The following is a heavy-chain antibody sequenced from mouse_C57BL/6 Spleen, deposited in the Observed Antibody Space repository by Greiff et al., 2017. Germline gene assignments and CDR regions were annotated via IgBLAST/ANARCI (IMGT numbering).Heavy chain of an antibody. CDR2: IYPGDGDT. J-gene: IGHJ4*01. V-gene: IGHV1-82*01. CDR1: GYAFSSSW. D-gene: IGHD2-3*01. CDR3: ARGDGYLSYAMDY. Sequence: VKLVESGPELVKPGASVKISCKASGYAFSSSWMNWVKQRPGKGLEWIGRIYPGDGDTNYNGKFKGKATLTADKSSSTAYMQLSSLTSEDSAVYFCARGDGYLSYAMDYWGQGTSVTVSS.